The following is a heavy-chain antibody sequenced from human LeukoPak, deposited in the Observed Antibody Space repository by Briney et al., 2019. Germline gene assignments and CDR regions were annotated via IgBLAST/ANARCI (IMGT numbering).Heavy chain of an antibody. CDR2: IRGDGTTT. CDR3: AKDIGSGWSFDY. CDR1: GFTFDDYA. Sequence: PGASLRLSCAASGFTFDDYAMHWVRQAPGKGLEWVSLIRGDGTTTYYADSVKGRFTISRDNSKNSLYLQMNSLRTGDTALYYCAKDIGSGWSFDYWGRGTLVTVSS. V-gene: IGHV3-43*02. D-gene: IGHD6-19*01. J-gene: IGHJ4*02.